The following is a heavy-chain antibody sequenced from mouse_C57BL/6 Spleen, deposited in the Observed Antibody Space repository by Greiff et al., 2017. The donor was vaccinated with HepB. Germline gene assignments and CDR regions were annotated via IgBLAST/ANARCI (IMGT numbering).Heavy chain of an antibody. V-gene: IGHV1-42*01. D-gene: IGHD3-1*01. CDR3: ARRVLISGYFDY. CDR2: INPSTGGT. J-gene: IGHJ2*01. CDR1: GYSFTGYY. Sequence: VQLKESGPELVKPGASVKISCKASGYSFTGYYMNWVKQSPEKSLEWIGEINPSTGGTTYNQKFKAKATLTVDKSSSTAYMQLKSLTSEDSAVYYCARRVLISGYFDYWGQGTTLTVSS.